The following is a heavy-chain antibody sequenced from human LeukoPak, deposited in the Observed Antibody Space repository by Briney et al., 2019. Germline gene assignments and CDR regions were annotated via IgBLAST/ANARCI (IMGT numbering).Heavy chain of an antibody. D-gene: IGHD2-2*01. CDR1: GFTFSSYG. CDR2: ISYDGSNK. Sequence: GRSLRLSCAASGFTFSSYGMHWVRQAPGKGLEWVAVISYDGSNKYYADSVKGRFTISRDNSKNTLYLQMNSLRAEDTAVYYCAKYRCSSTSCYFHYFDYWGQGTLVTVSS. V-gene: IGHV3-30*18. J-gene: IGHJ4*02. CDR3: AKYRCSSTSCYFHYFDY.